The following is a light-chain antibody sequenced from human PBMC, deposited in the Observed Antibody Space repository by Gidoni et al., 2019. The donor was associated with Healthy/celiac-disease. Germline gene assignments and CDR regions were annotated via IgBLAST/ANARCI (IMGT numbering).Light chain of an antibody. Sequence: DIQMSYSPASLSASVGDRVTIPCRASQRISNSLAWYQQKPGKAPRLLLYAASRLESGVPSRFSGSGSGTDYTLTISSLQPEDFATYYCQQYYNTLGRTFGQGTKVEIK. V-gene: IGKV1-NL1*01. CDR3: QQYYNTLGRT. J-gene: IGKJ1*01. CDR2: AAS. CDR1: QRISNS.